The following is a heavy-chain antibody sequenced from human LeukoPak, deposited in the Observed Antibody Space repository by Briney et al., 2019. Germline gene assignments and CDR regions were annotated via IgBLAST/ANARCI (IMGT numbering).Heavy chain of an antibody. CDR1: GGSFSGYY. D-gene: IGHD5-18*01. CDR2: INHSGST. J-gene: IGHJ4*02. CDR3: ARWSYGGFDY. Sequence: SETLSLTCAAYGGSFSGYYWSWIRQPPGKGLEWIGEINHSGSTNYNPSLKSRVTISVDTSKNQFSLKLSSVTAADTAVYYCARWSYGGFDYWGQGTLVTVSS. V-gene: IGHV4-34*01.